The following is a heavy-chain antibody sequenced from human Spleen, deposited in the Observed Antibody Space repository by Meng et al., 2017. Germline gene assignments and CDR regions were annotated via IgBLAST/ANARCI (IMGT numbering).Heavy chain of an antibody. D-gene: IGHD2-2*01. J-gene: IGHJ3*02. V-gene: IGHV4-38-2*01. CDR2: INHSGST. Sequence: SETLSLTCGVSGYSISRGYYWSWIRQPPGKGLEWIGEINHSGSTNYNPSLKSRVTISVDKSKNQFSLKLSSVTAADTAVYYCARVNRYCSSTSCYDDAFDIWGQGTMVTVSS. CDR3: ARVNRYCSSTSCYDDAFDI. CDR1: GYSISRGYY.